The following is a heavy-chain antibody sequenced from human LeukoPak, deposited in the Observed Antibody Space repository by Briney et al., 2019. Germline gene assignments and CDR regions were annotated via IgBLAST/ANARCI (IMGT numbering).Heavy chain of an antibody. CDR3: ARNYDILTGYYPFDH. Sequence: GESLKISCKGSGYSFASNWIGWVRQMPGKGLEWMWSIYPADSDTRYSPSFQGQVTISADKSISTAYLQWSSLKASDTAIYYCARNYDILTGYYPFDHWGQGTLVTVSS. CDR1: GYSFASNW. D-gene: IGHD3-9*01. CDR2: IYPADSDT. V-gene: IGHV5-51*01. J-gene: IGHJ5*02.